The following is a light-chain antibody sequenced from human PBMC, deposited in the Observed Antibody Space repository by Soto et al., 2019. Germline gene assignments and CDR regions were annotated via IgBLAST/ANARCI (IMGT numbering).Light chain of an antibody. Sequence: PGERATLSCSASQSVTSYYLAWYQQKPGQAPRLLIYGASRRATDIPDRFSGSGSGTDFTLTISSLEPEDFAVYYCQQRSNWPPITFGQGTRLEIK. V-gene: IGKV3D-20*02. CDR3: QQRSNWPPIT. J-gene: IGKJ5*01. CDR2: GAS. CDR1: QSVTSYY.